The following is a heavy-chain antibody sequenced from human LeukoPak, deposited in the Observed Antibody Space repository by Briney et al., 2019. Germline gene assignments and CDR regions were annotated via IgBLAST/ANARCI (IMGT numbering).Heavy chain of an antibody. CDR1: GGSFSVYH. CDR2: INHSGST. J-gene: IGHJ6*03. D-gene: IGHD6-13*01. Sequence: SETLSLTCAVYGGSFSVYHWSWIRQPPGKGLEWIGEINHSGSTNYNPSLKSRVTISVDTSKNQFSLKLSSVTAADTAVYYCARGGRTSSWSIPTYYYYYMDVWGKGTTVTVSS. V-gene: IGHV4-34*01. CDR3: ARGGRTSSWSIPTYYYYYMDV.